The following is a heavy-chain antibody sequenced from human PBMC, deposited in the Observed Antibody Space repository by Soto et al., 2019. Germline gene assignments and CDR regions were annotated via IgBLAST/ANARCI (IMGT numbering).Heavy chain of an antibody. V-gene: IGHV4-31*03. D-gene: IGHD6-13*01. Sequence: QVQLQESGPGLVKPSQTLSLTCTVSGGSISRGGYYWSWIRQHPGKGLEWIGYIYYSGSTYYNPSLKSRVTISVDTSKNQFSLKLSSVTAADTAVYYCARGRTIAAAGTWWFDPWGQGTLVTVSS. J-gene: IGHJ5*02. CDR2: IYYSGST. CDR3: ARGRTIAAAGTWWFDP. CDR1: GGSISRGGYY.